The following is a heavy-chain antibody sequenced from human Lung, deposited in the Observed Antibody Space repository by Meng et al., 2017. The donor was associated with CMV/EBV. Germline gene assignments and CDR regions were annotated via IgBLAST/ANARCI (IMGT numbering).Heavy chain of an antibody. CDR3: ARDRGADTSLFGGVISPGKGWPYYYGMDV. J-gene: IGHJ6*02. CDR1: GFTFSSYA. V-gene: IGHV3-30*04. D-gene: IGHD3-3*01. CDR2: ISYDGSNK. Sequence: GGSLRLXCAASGFTFSSYAMHWVRQAPGKGLEWVAVISYDGSNKYYADSVKGRFTISRDNSKNTLYMQMNSLRAEDAAVYYCARDRGADTSLFGGVISPGKGWPYYYGMDVWGQGXTVTVSS.